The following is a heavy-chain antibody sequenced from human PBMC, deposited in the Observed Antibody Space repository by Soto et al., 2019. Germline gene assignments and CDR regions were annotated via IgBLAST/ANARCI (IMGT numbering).Heavy chain of an antibody. CDR1: GGTFSSYA. V-gene: IGHV1-69*01. CDR2: IIPIFGTA. CDR3: ARDAYYDFWSGYREDYYYYGMDV. D-gene: IGHD3-3*01. Sequence: QVQLVQSGAEVQKPGSSVKVSCKASGGTFSSYAISWVRQAPGQGLEWMGGIIPIFGTANYAQKFQGRVTITADESTSTAYMELSSLRSEDTAVYYCARDAYYDFWSGYREDYYYYGMDVWGQGTTVTVSS. J-gene: IGHJ6*02.